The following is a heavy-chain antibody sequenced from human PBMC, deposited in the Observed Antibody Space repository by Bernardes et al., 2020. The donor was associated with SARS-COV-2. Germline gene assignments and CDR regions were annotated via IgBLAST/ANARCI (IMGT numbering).Heavy chain of an antibody. D-gene: IGHD1-26*01. CDR1: GYTFTSYD. Sequence: ASVKVSCKASGYTFTSYDIHSVRQATGQGLEWMGWMIPNSGNTGYAQQFRGRVTMTRDTSISTAYMELSGLRSEDTAVYYCARGVGASSDFWGQGTLVTVSS. CDR2: MIPNSGNT. CDR3: ARGVGASSDF. V-gene: IGHV1-8*01. J-gene: IGHJ4*02.